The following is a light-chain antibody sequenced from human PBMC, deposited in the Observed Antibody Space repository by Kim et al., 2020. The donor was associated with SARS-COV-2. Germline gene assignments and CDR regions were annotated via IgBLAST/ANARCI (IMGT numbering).Light chain of an antibody. V-gene: IGKV3-11*01. Sequence: SPGERATRSCRASQPVTTYLAWYQQKPGQAPRLLIYDTSNRASGTPARFSGSGSGTDFTLTISSLEPEDFAVYYCQQRDDWPPVYTFGQGTKLEI. CDR2: DTS. CDR3: QQRDDWPPVYT. CDR1: QPVTTY. J-gene: IGKJ2*01.